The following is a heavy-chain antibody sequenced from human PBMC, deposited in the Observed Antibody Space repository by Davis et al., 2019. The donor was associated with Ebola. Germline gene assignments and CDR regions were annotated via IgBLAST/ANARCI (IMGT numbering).Heavy chain of an antibody. CDR3: ARVGVLGSWDY. V-gene: IGHV1-18*01. D-gene: IGHD3-10*01. CDR2: ISAYNGNT. CDR1: GYTFTSYG. J-gene: IGHJ4*02. Sequence: ASVKVSCKASGYTFTSYGISWVRQAPGQGLEWMGWISAYNGNTNYAQKFQGWVTMTRDTSISTAYMELSRLRSDDTAVYYCARVGVLGSWDYWGQGTLVTVSS.